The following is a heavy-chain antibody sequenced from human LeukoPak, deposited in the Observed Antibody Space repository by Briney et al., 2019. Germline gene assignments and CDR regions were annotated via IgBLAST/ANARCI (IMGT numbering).Heavy chain of an antibody. CDR3: ARFAMVRGVMDY. D-gene: IGHD3-10*01. CDR1: GYSISSGYD. CDR2: IYYRRTT. Sequence: SETLSLTCTVSGYSISSGYDWGWIRQPPGKGLEWIGSIYYRRTTYYNPSLKSRVTISVDTSKNHFSLKLSSVTAADTAVYYCARFAMVRGVMDYWGQGTLVTVSS. V-gene: IGHV4-38-2*02. J-gene: IGHJ4*02.